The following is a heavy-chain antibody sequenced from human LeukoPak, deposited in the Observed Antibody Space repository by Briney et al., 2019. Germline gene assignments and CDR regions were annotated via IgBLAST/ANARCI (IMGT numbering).Heavy chain of an antibody. J-gene: IGHJ3*02. CDR3: VRDAAYSAFNM. CDR1: GFTFSSYG. V-gene: IGHV3-30*03. D-gene: IGHD4-11*01. CDR2: ISYNGVTQ. Sequence: GGSLRLSCAASGFTFSSYGMHWVRQAPGEGLEWVAVISYNGVTQYYADSVKGRFTISRDNAKNSLYLQMNSLRDEDTAVYYCVRDAAYSAFNMWGQGTMVTVSS.